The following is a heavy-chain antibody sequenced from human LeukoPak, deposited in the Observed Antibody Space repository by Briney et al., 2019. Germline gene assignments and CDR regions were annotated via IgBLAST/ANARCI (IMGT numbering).Heavy chain of an antibody. J-gene: IGHJ4*02. V-gene: IGHV1-18*01. CDR1: GYTFTSYG. CDR3: ARGSQGYSSSCPY. D-gene: IGHD6-13*01. CDR2: ISAYNGNT. Sequence: ASVKVSCKASGYTFTSYGISWVRQAPGQGLEWMGWISAYNGNTNYAQKLQGRVTMTTDTSTSTVYMELSSLRSEDTAVYYCARGSQGYSSSCPYWGQGTLVTVSS.